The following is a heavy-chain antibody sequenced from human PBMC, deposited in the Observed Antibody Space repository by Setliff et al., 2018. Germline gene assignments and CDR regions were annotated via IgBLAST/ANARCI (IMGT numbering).Heavy chain of an antibody. D-gene: IGHD6-13*01. CDR3: ARAGSAPAGRKGILEY. Sequence: GASVKVSCKASGYTFSNYGVTWVRQAPGQGLEWMGWVTVYNGNTKYAQNLQGRLTLTTDISTSTAYMELGSLTTDDTAVYYCARAGSAPAGRKGILEYWGQGSLVTVSS. J-gene: IGHJ4*02. CDR1: GYTFSNYG. CDR2: VTVYNGNT. V-gene: IGHV1-18*01.